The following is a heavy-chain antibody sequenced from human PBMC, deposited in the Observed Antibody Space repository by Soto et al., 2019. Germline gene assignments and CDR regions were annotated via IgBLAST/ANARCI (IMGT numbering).Heavy chain of an antibody. CDR1: GFTFSKYA. Sequence: VQLLESGGGLVQPGGSLRLSCEASGFTFSKYAMSWVRQAPGKGLECVADITASGGTSHFADPVKGRFSISRDNSKNMLYLQMNSLRAEDTALYFWAKGEDDYGDIDHFDSWGQGALVTVSS. CDR3: AKGEDDYGDIDHFDS. D-gene: IGHD4-17*01. V-gene: IGHV3-23*01. CDR2: ITASGGTS. J-gene: IGHJ4*02.